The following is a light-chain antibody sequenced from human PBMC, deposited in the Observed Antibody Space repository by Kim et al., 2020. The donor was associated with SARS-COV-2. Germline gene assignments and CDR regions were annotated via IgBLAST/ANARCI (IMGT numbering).Light chain of an antibody. J-gene: IGLJ2*01. CDR3: QSADSSGTIEV. Sequence: PGQTARITCSGDALPKQYAYWYQQKPGQAPVLVIYKDSERPSGIPERFSGSSSGTTVTLTISGVQAEDEADYYCQSADSSGTIEVFGGGTKLTVL. CDR2: KDS. V-gene: IGLV3-25*03. CDR1: ALPKQY.